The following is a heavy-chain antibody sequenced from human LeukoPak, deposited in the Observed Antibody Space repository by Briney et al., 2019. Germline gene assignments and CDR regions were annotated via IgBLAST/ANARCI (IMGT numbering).Heavy chain of an antibody. CDR3: ARGLFRPDY. J-gene: IGHJ4*02. CDR1: GYTFTGSY. Sequence: GASVKVSCKASGYTFTGSYMHWVRQAPGQGLEWMGWINPNSGGTNYAQKFQGRVTMTGDTSISTTYMELGRLRSDDTAVYYCARGLFRPDYWGQGTLVTVSS. D-gene: IGHD6-6*01. CDR2: INPNSGGT. V-gene: IGHV1-2*02.